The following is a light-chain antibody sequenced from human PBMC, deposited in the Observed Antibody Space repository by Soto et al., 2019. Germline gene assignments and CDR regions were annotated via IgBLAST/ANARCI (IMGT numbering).Light chain of an antibody. V-gene: IGKV1-5*03. J-gene: IGKJ1*01. Sequence: DIQMTQSPSTLSASIGDRVTITCRASQSIGSWLAWYQQKPGKAPKLLIYKASSLESGVPSRFSGSGSGTEFTITIISLQPDDFGAYYCQQYNSYAWTFGQGTKVESK. CDR1: QSIGSW. CDR2: KAS. CDR3: QQYNSYAWT.